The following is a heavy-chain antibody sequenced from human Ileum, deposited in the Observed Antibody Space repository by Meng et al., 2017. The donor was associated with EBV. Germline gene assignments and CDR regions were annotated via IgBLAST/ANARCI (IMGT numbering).Heavy chain of an antibody. CDR1: GGPISSGGYY. D-gene: IGHD3-10*01. Sequence: QVQLQESGPGLVKPSQTLSLTCTVSGGPISSGGYYWSWIRQHPGKGLEWIGYIHDSGSTYYNPSLKSRVTISADTSKNQFSLKLSSVTAADTAVYYCARASYGSGSPLGESWFDPWGPGTMVTVSS. V-gene: IGHV4-31*03. CDR3: ARASYGSGSPLGESWFDP. CDR2: IHDSGST. J-gene: IGHJ5*02.